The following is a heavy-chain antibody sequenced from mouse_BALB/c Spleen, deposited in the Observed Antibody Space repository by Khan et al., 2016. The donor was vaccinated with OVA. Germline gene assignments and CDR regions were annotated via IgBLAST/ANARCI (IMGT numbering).Heavy chain of an antibody. Sequence: EVELVESGGDLVKPGGSLKLSCAASGFTFSSYSMSWVRQTPDKRLEWVASISSGGDYTYYPDSVTGRFTISSYNAKNTLYLQMSDLKSEDTAMYYCAGHLTGSFAYWGQGTLVTVSA. V-gene: IGHV5-6*01. CDR3: AGHLTGSFAY. CDR1: GFTFSSYS. CDR2: ISSGGDYT. J-gene: IGHJ3*01. D-gene: IGHD4-1*01.